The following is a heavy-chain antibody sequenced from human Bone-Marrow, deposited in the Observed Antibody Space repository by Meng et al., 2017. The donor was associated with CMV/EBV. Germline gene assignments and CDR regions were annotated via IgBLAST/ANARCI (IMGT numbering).Heavy chain of an antibody. CDR1: GFTVSGYW. CDR3: ARVAATGTVT. CDR2: INSDGSIT. Sequence: LSGAASGFTVSGYWMHWARQGPGKGLVWVSRINSDGSITTYADAVKGRFTISRDNAKNTLYLQMNSLRAEDTAIYYCARVAATGTVTWGQGTLVTVSS. D-gene: IGHD6-13*01. V-gene: IGHV3-74*01. J-gene: IGHJ5*02.